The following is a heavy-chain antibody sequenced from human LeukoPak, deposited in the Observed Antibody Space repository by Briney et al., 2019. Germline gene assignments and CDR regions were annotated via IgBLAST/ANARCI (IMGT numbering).Heavy chain of an antibody. CDR2: INHSGST. CDR3: ARVSSVWIKDYYYYMDV. J-gene: IGHJ6*03. Sequence: SETPSLTCAVYGGSFSGYYWSWIRQPPGKGLEWIGEINHSGSTNYNPSLKSRVTISVDTSKNQFSLKLSSVTAADTAVYYCARVSSVWIKDYYYYMDVWGKGTTVTVSS. D-gene: IGHD5-12*01. V-gene: IGHV4-34*01. CDR1: GGSFSGYY.